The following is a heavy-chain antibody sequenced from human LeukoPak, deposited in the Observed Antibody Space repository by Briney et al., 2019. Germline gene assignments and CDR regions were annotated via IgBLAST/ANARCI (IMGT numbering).Heavy chain of an antibody. CDR1: GGSFSGYY. CDR2: INHSGST. CDR3: ARRKKQLVSGY. V-gene: IGHV4-34*01. J-gene: IGHJ4*02. Sequence: SETLSLTCAVDGGSFSGYYWSWVRQPPGKGLEWIGEINHSGSTNYNPSLNSRVTISVDPTKNQFSLKLRSVPAADTAVYYCARRKKQLVSGYWGQGTLVTVSS. D-gene: IGHD6-13*01.